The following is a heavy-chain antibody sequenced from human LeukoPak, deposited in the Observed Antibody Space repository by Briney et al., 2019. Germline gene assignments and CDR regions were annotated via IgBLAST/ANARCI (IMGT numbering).Heavy chain of an antibody. CDR3: ARTFATYPEVDYFDY. J-gene: IGHJ4*02. V-gene: IGHV1-18*01. CDR2: ISAYNGNT. CDR1: GYTFTSYG. D-gene: IGHD3-16*01. Sequence: ASVKVSCKASGYTFTSYGISWVRQAPGQGLEWMGWISAYNGNTNYAQKLQGRVTMTTDTSTSTAYMELRSLRSDDTAVYYCARTFATYPEVDYFDYWGQGTLVTVSS.